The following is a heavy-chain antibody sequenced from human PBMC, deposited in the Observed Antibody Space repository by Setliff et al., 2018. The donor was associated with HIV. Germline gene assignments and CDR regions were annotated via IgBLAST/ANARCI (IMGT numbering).Heavy chain of an antibody. D-gene: IGHD7-27*01. V-gene: IGHV3-48*03. CDR2: ISTSGSTI. CDR3: AREGPQTGDHSLALF. CDR1: GFTLSYYS. J-gene: IGHJ4*02. Sequence: WGPLRLSCAASGFTLSYYSMNWVRQAPGKGLEWISYISTSGSTIYYADSVKGRFTISRDNAKNSLYLQMNSLRSEDTAVYYCAREGPQTGDHSLALFWGQGTVVTVSS.